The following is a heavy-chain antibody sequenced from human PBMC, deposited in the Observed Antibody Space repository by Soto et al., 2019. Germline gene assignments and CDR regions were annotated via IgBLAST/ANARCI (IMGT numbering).Heavy chain of an antibody. Sequence: GSLRLSCGASGFTFSTFGMNWVRQAPGKGLEWVSYISGSSSPRHYADSVKGRFTISRDNAKNSLYLQMSSLRDEDTAVYYCARDTIGSVEDAFAFWGQGTIVPGSS. CDR2: ISGSSSPR. CDR1: GFTFSTFG. V-gene: IGHV3-48*02. J-gene: IGHJ3*01. CDR3: ARDTIGSVEDAFAF. D-gene: IGHD2-8*01.